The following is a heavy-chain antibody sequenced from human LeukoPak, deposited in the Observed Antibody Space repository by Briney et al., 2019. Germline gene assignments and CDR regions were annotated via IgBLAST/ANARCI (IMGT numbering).Heavy chain of an antibody. CDR1: GGTFSSYA. Sequence: GASVKVSCKASGGTFSSYAISWVRQAPGQGLEWMGIINPSGGSTSYAQKFQGRVTMTRDTSTSTVYMELSSLRSDDTAVYYCARDGDSSGWSLFDYWGQGTLVTVSS. D-gene: IGHD6-19*01. CDR3: ARDGDSSGWSLFDY. CDR2: INPSGGST. J-gene: IGHJ4*02. V-gene: IGHV1-46*01.